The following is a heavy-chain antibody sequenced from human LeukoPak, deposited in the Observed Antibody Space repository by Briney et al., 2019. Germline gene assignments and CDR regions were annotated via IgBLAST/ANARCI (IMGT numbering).Heavy chain of an antibody. CDR1: GFTFSSYA. V-gene: IGHV3-30-3*01. CDR3: ARCVVVTAHDAFDI. CDR2: ISYDGSNK. Sequence: GGSLRLSCAASGFTFSSYAMHWVRQAPGKGLEWVAVISYDGSNKYYADSVKGRFTISRDNSKNTLYLQMNSLRAEDTAVYYCARCVVVTAHDAFDIWGQGTMVTVSS. D-gene: IGHD2-21*02. J-gene: IGHJ3*02.